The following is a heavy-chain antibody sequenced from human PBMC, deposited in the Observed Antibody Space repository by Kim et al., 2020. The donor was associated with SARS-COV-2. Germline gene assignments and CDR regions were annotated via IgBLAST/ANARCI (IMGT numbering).Heavy chain of an antibody. CDR2: T. J-gene: IGHJ4*02. Sequence: TRYSPSFQGQVTISADKSISTADLQWGSLKASDTAMYYCARGGVPSDYADYWGQGTLVTVSS. CDR3: ARGGVPSDYADY. V-gene: IGHV5-51*01. D-gene: IGHD1-1*01.